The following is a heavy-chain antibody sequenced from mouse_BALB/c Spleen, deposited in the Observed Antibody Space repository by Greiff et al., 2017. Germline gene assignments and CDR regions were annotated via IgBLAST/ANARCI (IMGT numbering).Heavy chain of an antibody. V-gene: IGHV14-3*02. J-gene: IGHJ2*01. CDR2: IDPANGNT. CDR3: ARNYYDYDCYFDY. D-gene: IGHD2-4*01. CDR1: GFNIKDTY. Sequence: EVQLQESGAELVKPGASVKLSCTASGFNIKDTYMHWVKQRPEQGLEWIGRIDPANGNTKYDPKFQGKATITADTSSNTAYLQLSSLTSEDTAVYYCARNYYDYDCYFDYWGQGTTLTVSS.